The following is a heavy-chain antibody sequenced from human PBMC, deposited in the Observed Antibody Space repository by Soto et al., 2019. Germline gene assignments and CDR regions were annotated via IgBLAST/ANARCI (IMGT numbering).Heavy chain of an antibody. D-gene: IGHD2-15*01. Sequence: GGSLRLSCAASGFTFSSYAMHWVRQAPGKGLEYVSAISSNGGSTYYANSVKGRFTISRDNSKNTLYLQMGSLRAEDMAVYYCARPGYCSGGSCSGGAFDIWGQGTMVTVSS. CDR2: ISSNGGST. CDR1: GFTFSSYA. CDR3: ARPGYCSGGSCSGGAFDI. V-gene: IGHV3-64*01. J-gene: IGHJ3*02.